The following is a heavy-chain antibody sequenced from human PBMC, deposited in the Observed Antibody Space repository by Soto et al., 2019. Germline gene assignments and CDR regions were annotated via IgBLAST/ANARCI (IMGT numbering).Heavy chain of an antibody. V-gene: IGHV3-30*18. Sequence: QVQLVESGGGVVQPGRSLRLSCAASGFTFSSYGMHWVRQAPGKGLEWVAVISYDGSNKYYADSVKGRFTISRDNSKNTLYPQMNSLRAEDTAVYYCAKEGPDGYYSNYPIYYYYYMDVWGKGTTVTVSS. D-gene: IGHD4-4*01. CDR2: ISYDGSNK. CDR3: AKEGPDGYYSNYPIYYYYYMDV. J-gene: IGHJ6*03. CDR1: GFTFSSYG.